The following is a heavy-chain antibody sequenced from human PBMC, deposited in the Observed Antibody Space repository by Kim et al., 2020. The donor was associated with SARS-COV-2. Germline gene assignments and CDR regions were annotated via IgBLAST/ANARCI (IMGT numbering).Heavy chain of an antibody. CDR2: T. V-gene: IGHV3-23*01. Sequence: TYYADSVQGRVTMSSDKSENMLYLHMNSLRVEDTAVYYCAKGVINSGFDYWGQGTQVTVSS. CDR3: AKGVINSGFDY. D-gene: IGHD1-26*01. J-gene: IGHJ4*02.